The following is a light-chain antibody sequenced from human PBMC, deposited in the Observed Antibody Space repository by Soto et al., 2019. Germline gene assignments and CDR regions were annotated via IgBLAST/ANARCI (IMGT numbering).Light chain of an antibody. CDR2: GAS. Sequence: EIVLTQSPGTLSLSPGERATLSCRASQSVTSSYLTWYPQKPGQAPGLPIYGASTRATGIPVRFSGSGSGTEFTLTITSLQPEDFAVYYCQEYNYWHPITFGGGTKVDIK. CDR1: QSVTSSY. CDR3: QEYNYWHPIT. V-gene: IGKV3-15*01. J-gene: IGKJ4*01.